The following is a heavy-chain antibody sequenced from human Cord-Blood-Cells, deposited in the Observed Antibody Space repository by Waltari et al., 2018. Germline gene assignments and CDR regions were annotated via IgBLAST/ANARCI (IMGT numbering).Heavy chain of an antibody. V-gene: IGHV3-30*18. J-gene: IGHJ4*02. D-gene: IGHD3-3*01. CDR3: AKGGLRFLEWLLYYFDY. CDR2: ISYDGSNK. Sequence: KGLEWVAVISYDGSNKYYADSVKGRFTISRDNSKNTLYLQMNSLRAEDTAVYYCAKGGLRFLEWLLYYFDYWGQGTLVTVSS.